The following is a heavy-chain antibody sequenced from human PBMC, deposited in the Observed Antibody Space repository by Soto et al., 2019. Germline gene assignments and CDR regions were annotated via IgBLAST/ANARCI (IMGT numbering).Heavy chain of an antibody. Sequence: GASVKVSCKASGYTFTSYDINWVRQATGQGLEWMGWMNPNSGNTGYAQKFQGRVTMTRNTSISTAYMELSSLRSEDTAVYYCARGGGPLYYYDSSGPFDYWGQGTLVTVSS. V-gene: IGHV1-8*01. CDR2: MNPNSGNT. CDR1: GYTFTSYD. D-gene: IGHD3-22*01. J-gene: IGHJ4*02. CDR3: ARGGGPLYYYDSSGPFDY.